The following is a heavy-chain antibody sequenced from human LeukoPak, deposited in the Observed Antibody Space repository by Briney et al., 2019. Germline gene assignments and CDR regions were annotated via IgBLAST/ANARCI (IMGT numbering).Heavy chain of an antibody. CDR3: ARGKDYGDCIDY. CDR1: GGSFSGYY. D-gene: IGHD4-17*01. Sequence: SETLSLTCAVYGGSFSGYYWSWIRQPPGKGLEWIGEINHSGSTNYNPSLKSRVTISVDTSKNQFSLKLSSVTAADTAVYYCARGKDYGDCIDYWGQGTLVTVSS. CDR2: INHSGST. J-gene: IGHJ4*02. V-gene: IGHV4-34*01.